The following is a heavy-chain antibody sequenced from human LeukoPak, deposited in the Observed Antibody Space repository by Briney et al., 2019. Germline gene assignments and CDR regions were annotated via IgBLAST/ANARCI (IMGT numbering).Heavy chain of an antibody. J-gene: IGHJ4*02. CDR3: AKDVPTGSYPNPFDY. Sequence: PGASLRLSRATSGFTFSSYAMSWVRQAPGKGLEWVSAISGSGGSTYYADSVKGRFTISRDNSKNTLYLQMNSLRAEDTAVYYCAKDVPTGSYPNPFDYWGQGTLVTVSS. CDR2: ISGSGGST. CDR1: GFTFSSYA. D-gene: IGHD1-26*01. V-gene: IGHV3-23*01.